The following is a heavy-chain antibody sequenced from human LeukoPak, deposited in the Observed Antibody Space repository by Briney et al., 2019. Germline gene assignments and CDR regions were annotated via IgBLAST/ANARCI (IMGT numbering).Heavy chain of an antibody. V-gene: IGHV3-23*01. CDR2: ISGSGDSA. Sequence: GGSLRLSCAASGFTFSSYAMSWVRQAPGKGLEWVSAISGSGDSAYYADSVKGRFAISRDNSKKTLYLQLNSLGAEDTAVYFCARGGVDYYGSGTYYLMYYFDYWGQGALVTVSS. CDR3: ARGGVDYYGSGTYYLMYYFDY. J-gene: IGHJ4*02. CDR1: GFTFSSYA. D-gene: IGHD3-10*01.